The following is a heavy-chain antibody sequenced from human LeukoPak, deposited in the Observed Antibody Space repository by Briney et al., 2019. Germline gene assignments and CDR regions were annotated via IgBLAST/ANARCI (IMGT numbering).Heavy chain of an antibody. CDR1: GGSIGTYY. Sequence: SETLSLTRTVSGGSIGTYYWSWIRQPPGKGLEWLGSIYYSGSTNYNPSLKSRVTISVDTSENEFSLKLTSVTAADTAVYYCARDRRWSSGWFYDYWGQGTLVTVSS. CDR3: ARDRRWSSGWFYDY. CDR2: IYYSGST. J-gene: IGHJ4*02. V-gene: IGHV4-59*12. D-gene: IGHD6-19*01.